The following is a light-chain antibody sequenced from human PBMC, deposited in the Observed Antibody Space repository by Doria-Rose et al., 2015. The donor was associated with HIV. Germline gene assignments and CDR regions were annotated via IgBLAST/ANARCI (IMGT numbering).Light chain of an antibody. V-gene: IGKV1-33*01. CDR1: HDISNY. J-gene: IGKJ4*01. CDR3: QQYGNLPLT. CDR2: GAS. Sequence: DIRLTQSPSSLSASVGDRVTIICQASHDISNYLNWYQQKPGKAPKLLIYGASNSETGVPSRFSGSGSGTDFTFTISSLQPEDIATYSCQQYGNLPLTFGGGTKVEIK.